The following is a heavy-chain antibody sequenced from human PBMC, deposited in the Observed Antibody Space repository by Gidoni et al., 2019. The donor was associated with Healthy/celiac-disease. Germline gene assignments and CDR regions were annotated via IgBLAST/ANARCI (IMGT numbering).Heavy chain of an antibody. CDR1: GFTFSSYA. CDR2: ISYDGSNK. J-gene: IGHJ4*02. CDR3: AGLSGNSGYDTNDY. Sequence: QVQLVESGGGVVQPGRSLRLSCAASGFTFSSYAMHWVRQAPGKGLEWVAVISYDGSNKYYADSVKGRFTISRDNSKNTLYLQMNSLRAEDTAVYYCAGLSGNSGYDTNDYWGQGTLVTVSS. D-gene: IGHD5-12*01. V-gene: IGHV3-30-3*01.